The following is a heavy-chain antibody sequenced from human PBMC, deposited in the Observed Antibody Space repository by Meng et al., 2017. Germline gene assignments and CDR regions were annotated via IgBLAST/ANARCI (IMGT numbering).Heavy chain of an antibody. CDR3: ARDRGKGYSYGYSFYYYYGMDV. CDR1: GFTFSSYS. J-gene: IGHJ6*02. CDR2: ISSSSYI. V-gene: IGHV3-21*01. Sequence: GESLKISCAASGFTFSSYSMNWVRQAPGKGLEWVSSISSSSYIYYADSVKGRFTISRDNAKNSLYLQMNSLRAEDTAVYYCARDRGKGYSYGYSFYYYYGMDVWGQGTTVTVSS. D-gene: IGHD5-18*01.